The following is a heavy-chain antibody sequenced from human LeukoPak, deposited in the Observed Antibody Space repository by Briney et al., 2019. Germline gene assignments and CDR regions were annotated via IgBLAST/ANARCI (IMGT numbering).Heavy chain of an antibody. Sequence: SETLSLTCAVSGGSISSSNRWSWVRQPPGKGLEWIGEIYHSGSTNYNPSLKSRVTISVDKSKNQFSLKLSSVTAADTAVYYCASELAVTTGLNYFDYWGQGTLVTVSS. J-gene: IGHJ4*02. V-gene: IGHV4-4*02. CDR2: IYHSGST. CDR1: GGSISSSNR. CDR3: ASELAVTTGLNYFDY. D-gene: IGHD4-17*01.